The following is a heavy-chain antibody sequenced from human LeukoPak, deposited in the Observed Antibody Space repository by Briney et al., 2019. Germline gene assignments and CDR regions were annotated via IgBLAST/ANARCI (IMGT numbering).Heavy chain of an antibody. Sequence: SETLSLTCAVSGGSISSSHWWSWVRQPPGKGLEWIGEIYHSGSTNYNPSLKSRVTILVDKSKNQFSLKLSSVTAADTAVYYCARLSLKVLEWSPTKGKETHYFDYWGQGTLVTVSS. CDR2: IYHSGST. V-gene: IGHV4-4*02. D-gene: IGHD3-3*01. J-gene: IGHJ4*02. CDR3: ARLSLKVLEWSPTKGKETHYFDY. CDR1: GGSISSSHW.